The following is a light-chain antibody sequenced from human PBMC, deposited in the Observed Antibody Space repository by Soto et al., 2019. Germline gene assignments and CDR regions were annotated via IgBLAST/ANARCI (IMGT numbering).Light chain of an antibody. V-gene: IGKV3-11*01. CDR3: QQRSSWPRT. CDR1: QSVSSY. J-gene: IGKJ1*01. Sequence: EIVLTQSPATLSLSPGERATLSCRASQSVSSYLAWYQQKPGQVPRLVIYDASNRATGIPGRFSGSGSGTDFTLTISSLEPEDFGVYYCQQRSSWPRTFGQGTKVXIK. CDR2: DAS.